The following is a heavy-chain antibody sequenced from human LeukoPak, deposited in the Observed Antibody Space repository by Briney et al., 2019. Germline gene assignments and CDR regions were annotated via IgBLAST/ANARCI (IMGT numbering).Heavy chain of an antibody. Sequence: SQTLSLTCAISGDSVSGNSAAWNWIRQSPSRGLEWLGRTYYRSKWYNDYAVSVKSRITINPDTSKNQFTLQPNSVTPEDTAVYYCARDLGYSSGWKRFDYWGQGTLVTVSS. V-gene: IGHV6-1*01. J-gene: IGHJ4*02. D-gene: IGHD6-19*01. CDR2: TYYRSKWYN. CDR3: ARDLGYSSGWKRFDY. CDR1: GDSVSGNSAA.